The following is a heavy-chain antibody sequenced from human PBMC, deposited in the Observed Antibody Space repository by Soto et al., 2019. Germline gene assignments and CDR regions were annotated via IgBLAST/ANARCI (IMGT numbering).Heavy chain of an antibody. Sequence: EVQLVEYGGGLVPPGGSLRLSCAASGFTFSSYERNWVRPAPGKVLEWVSYISHSGSNTSYADSVMGRFTISRDDAKNSQYLQRHSLRAEDTAIYFCARARFGSYYYYYHLDGWGQGTKVTVSS. J-gene: IGHJ6*02. CDR3: ARARFGSYYYYYHLDG. D-gene: IGHD3-16*01. CDR2: ISHSGSNT. CDR1: GFTFSSYE. V-gene: IGHV3-48*03.